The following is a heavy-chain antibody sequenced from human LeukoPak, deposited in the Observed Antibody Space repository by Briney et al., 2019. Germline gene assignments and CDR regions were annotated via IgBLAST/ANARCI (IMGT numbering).Heavy chain of an antibody. CDR1: SHTFTIYC. CDR3: ARAVKMATSGAGFDV. J-gene: IGHJ3*01. CDR2: IIPILYRA. V-gene: IGHV1-69*13. Sequence: SVKVSYKASSHTFTIYCITWVPQDPRQGLEWMVDIIPILYRANYTQASRDRVKITEDEHTSTVYREERSVRSDDTGVYYCARAVKMATSGAGFDVWGPGTMVTVSS. D-gene: IGHD5-24*01.